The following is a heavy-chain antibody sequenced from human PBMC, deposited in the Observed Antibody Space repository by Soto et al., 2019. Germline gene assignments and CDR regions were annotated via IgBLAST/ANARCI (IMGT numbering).Heavy chain of an antibody. D-gene: IGHD3-10*01. J-gene: IGHJ4*02. CDR3: ARDYFGSGSYISDY. CDR2: IYSGGST. Sequence: GGSLRLSCAASGFTFSSYGMHWVRQAPGKGLEWVSLIYSGGSTYYADSVKGRFTISRDTSDNTLYLQMNSLRAEDTAVYYCARDYFGSGSYISDYWGQGTLVTVSS. V-gene: IGHV3-NL1*01. CDR1: GFTFSSYG.